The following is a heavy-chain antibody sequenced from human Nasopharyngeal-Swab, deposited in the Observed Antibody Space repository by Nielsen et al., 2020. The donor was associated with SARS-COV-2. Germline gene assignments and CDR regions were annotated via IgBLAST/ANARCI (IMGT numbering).Heavy chain of an antibody. J-gene: IGHJ5*02. Sequence: SEPLSLTCAVYVGSFSGYYWTWIRQPPGEGLEWIGEINHSGRTNYNPSLKSRVTISVDTSKNQFSLKLTSVTAADTAVYYCARSLRITIFGVVIISRWFDPWGQGTLVTVSS. CDR1: VGSFSGYY. CDR2: INHSGRT. CDR3: ARSLRITIFGVVIISRWFDP. D-gene: IGHD3-3*01. V-gene: IGHV4-34*01.